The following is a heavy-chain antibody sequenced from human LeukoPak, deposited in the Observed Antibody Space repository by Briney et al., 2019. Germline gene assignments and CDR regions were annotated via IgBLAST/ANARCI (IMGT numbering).Heavy chain of an antibody. CDR3: ARGKHGYNYVRDFSLRY. D-gene: IGHD5-24*01. CDR1: GGTFSSYA. V-gene: IGHV1-69*05. Sequence: GASVKVSCKASGGTFSSYAISWVRQAPGQGLEWMGGIIPIFGTANYAQKFQGRVTITTDESTSTAYMGLSSLRSEDTAVYYCARGKHGYNYVRDFSLRYWGQGTLVTVSS. CDR2: IIPIFGTA. J-gene: IGHJ4*02.